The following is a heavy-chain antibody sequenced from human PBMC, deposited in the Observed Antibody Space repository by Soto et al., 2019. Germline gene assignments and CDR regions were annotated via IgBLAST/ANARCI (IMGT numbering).Heavy chain of an antibody. Sequence: QVQLVESGGGVVQPGRSLRLSCAASGFTFSSYGMHWVRQAPGKGLEWVAVIWYDGSNKYYADSVKGRFTISRDNSKNTLYLQMNSLRAEDTAVYYCARDLIRYNWNDGSDGMDVWGQGTTVTVSS. V-gene: IGHV3-33*01. D-gene: IGHD1-1*01. CDR2: IWYDGSNK. J-gene: IGHJ6*02. CDR1: GFTFSSYG. CDR3: ARDLIRYNWNDGSDGMDV.